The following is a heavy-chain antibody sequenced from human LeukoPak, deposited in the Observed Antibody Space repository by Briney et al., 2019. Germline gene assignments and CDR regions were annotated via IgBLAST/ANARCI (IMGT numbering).Heavy chain of an antibody. D-gene: IGHD6-13*01. CDR1: GFTFSKAW. J-gene: IGHJ4*02. CDR2: IKSRADGGTT. Sequence: GGSLILSCAASGFTFSKAWMTWVRQSAGKGLEWVGRIKSRADGGTTDYPAPVKGRFTISRDGEKNTVYLEINSLTTEDSAVYYCTTVGSSWGFDYWGQGTLVTVSS. V-gene: IGHV3-15*01. CDR3: TTVGSSWGFDY.